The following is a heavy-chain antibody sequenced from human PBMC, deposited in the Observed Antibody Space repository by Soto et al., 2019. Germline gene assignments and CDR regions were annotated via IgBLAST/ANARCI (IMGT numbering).Heavy chain of an antibody. CDR1: GFTFSRYT. J-gene: IGHJ4*02. V-gene: IGHV3-23*01. Sequence: DVNLLESGADLVQPGGSRRLSSAASGFTFSRYTMSWVCQFPGKGPEWVSGINGGDGPTYYAKHVKGRFTISRDNSQNTLYLQMNSLKAEESASYYWAKDKVPDCSWHLDHWGQGTLVPVSS. CDR2: INGGDGPT. CDR3: AKDKVPDCSWHLDH. D-gene: IGHD2-21*02.